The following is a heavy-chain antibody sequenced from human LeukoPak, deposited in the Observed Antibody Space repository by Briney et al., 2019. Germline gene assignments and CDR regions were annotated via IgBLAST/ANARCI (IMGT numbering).Heavy chain of an antibody. CDR1: GGTFSSYA. V-gene: IGHV1-69*13. CDR3: ARGGYYYGSGEPTEDFDY. J-gene: IGHJ4*02. CDR2: IIPIFGTA. Sequence: SVKVSCKASGGTFSSYAISWVRQAPGQGLEWMGGIIPIFGTANYAQKFQGRVTITADESTSTAYMELSSLRSEDTAVYYCARGGYYYGSGEPTEDFDYWGQGTLVTVSS. D-gene: IGHD3-10*01.